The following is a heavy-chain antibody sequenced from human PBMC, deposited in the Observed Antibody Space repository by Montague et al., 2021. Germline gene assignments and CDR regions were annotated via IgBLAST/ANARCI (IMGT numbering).Heavy chain of an antibody. V-gene: IGHV4-59*13. D-gene: IGHD3-10*02. CDR1: GGSLGSYY. J-gene: IGHJ4*02. CDR3: ARGNGAMLF. CDR2: IYYSGST. Sequence: SETLSLTCTVSGGSLGSYYWSWIRQPPEKGPEYVGYIYYSGSTAYNPSLKRRVTISLDTSRNQFSLTLTSVTAADTAVYYCARGNGAMLFWGQGILVTVSS.